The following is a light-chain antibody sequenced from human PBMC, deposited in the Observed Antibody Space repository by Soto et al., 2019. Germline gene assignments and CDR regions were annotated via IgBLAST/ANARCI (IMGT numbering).Light chain of an antibody. CDR1: SSNIGAGFD. J-gene: IGLJ2*01. CDR3: QSYDNSLLAYV. V-gene: IGLV1-40*01. Sequence: QSVLTQPPSVSGAPGQRLTISCAGTSSNIGAGFDVHWYQQLPGTAPKLLIYANDDRPSGVPDRFSGSTSGTSASLANTGLQAEDAADYYCQSYDNSLLAYVFGGGTQLTVL. CDR2: AND.